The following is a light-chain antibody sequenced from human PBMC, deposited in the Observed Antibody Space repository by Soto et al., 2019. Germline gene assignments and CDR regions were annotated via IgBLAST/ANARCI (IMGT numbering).Light chain of an antibody. V-gene: IGKV3-20*01. J-gene: IGKJ1*01. Sequence: EIVFTQSPGTLSLSPGERATLSCRASQSVSSSYLAWYQRNRGQAPRLLIYGASSRAPGIPDRFGGSGSGTDFTLTISRLEPEDFAVYYCQQYGSSRWTFGQGTKVDI. CDR3: QQYGSSRWT. CDR2: GAS. CDR1: QSVSSSY.